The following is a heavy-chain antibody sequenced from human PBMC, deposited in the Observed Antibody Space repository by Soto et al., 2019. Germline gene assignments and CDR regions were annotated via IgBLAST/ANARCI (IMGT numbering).Heavy chain of an antibody. CDR3: ARDIESVTAKHFFYYYAMDV. D-gene: IGHD2-8*01. V-gene: IGHV1-18*01. CDR2: VSANNGHT. CDR1: GFTFSNYG. J-gene: IGHJ6*02. Sequence: ASVKVSCKASGFTFSNYGLNWVRQAPGQGLEWMGWVSANNGHTNYAQNLQGRVSMTTDTSTSTAYMELRGLTFDYTAVYYCARDIESVTAKHFFYYYAMDVWGQGTTVTVSS.